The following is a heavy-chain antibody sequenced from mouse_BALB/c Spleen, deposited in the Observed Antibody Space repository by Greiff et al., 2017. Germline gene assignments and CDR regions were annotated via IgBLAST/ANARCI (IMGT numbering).Heavy chain of an antibody. J-gene: IGHJ4*01. CDR3: ARSHYYGSSYAMDY. Sequence: QVQLQQPGAELVKPGASVKLSCKASGYTFTSYWMHWVKQRPGQGLEWIGEINPSNGRTYYNEKFKSKATLTVDKSSSTAYMQLSSLTSEDSAVYYCARSHYYGSSYAMDYWGQGTSVTVSS. CDR2: INPSNGRT. D-gene: IGHD1-1*01. CDR1: GYTFTSYW. V-gene: IGHV1S81*02.